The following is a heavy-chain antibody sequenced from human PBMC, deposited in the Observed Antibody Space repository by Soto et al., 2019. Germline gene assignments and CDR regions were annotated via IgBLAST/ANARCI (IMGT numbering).Heavy chain of an antibody. Sequence: QLQLQESGPGLVKPSETLSLTCTVSGGSISSSPYYWGWIRQPPGKGLEWIGNIYYNGNTFYTPSLKSRVTISVDTSKNRFSLKLSSVTAADAAVYYCARHGPLSNNWNQLDYWGQGTLVTVSS. J-gene: IGHJ4*02. V-gene: IGHV4-39*01. CDR3: ARHGPLSNNWNQLDY. CDR1: GGSISSSPYY. D-gene: IGHD1-1*01. CDR2: IYYNGNT.